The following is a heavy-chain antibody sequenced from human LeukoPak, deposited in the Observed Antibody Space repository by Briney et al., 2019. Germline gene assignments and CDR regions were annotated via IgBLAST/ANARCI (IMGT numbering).Heavy chain of an antibody. V-gene: IGHV1-46*01. J-gene: IGHJ5*02. CDR1: GYTFTSYY. CDR2: INPSGGST. Sequence: GASVKVSCKASGYTFTSYYMHWVRRAPGQGLEWMGIINPSGGSTSYAQKFQGRVTMTRDTSTSTVYMELSSLRSEDTAVYYCASALSRCGDDCWFDPWGQGTLVTVSS. D-gene: IGHD2-21*02. CDR3: ASALSRCGDDCWFDP.